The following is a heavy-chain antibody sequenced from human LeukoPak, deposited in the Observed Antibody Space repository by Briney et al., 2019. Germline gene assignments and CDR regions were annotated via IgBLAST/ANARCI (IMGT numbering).Heavy chain of an antibody. J-gene: IGHJ3*02. CDR1: GYTFTSYY. Sequence: ASVKVSCKASGYTFTSYYMHWVRQAPGQGLEWMGIINPSGGSTSYAQKFQGRVTMTRDMSTSTVYMELSSLRSEDTAVYYCARDRSPWETRNPDSFDIWGQGTMVTVSS. CDR3: ARDRSPWETRNPDSFDI. D-gene: IGHD1-14*01. CDR2: INPSGGST. V-gene: IGHV1-46*01.